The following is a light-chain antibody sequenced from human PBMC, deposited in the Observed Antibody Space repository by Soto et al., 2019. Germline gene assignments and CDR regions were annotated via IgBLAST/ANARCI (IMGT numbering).Light chain of an antibody. V-gene: IGLV1-44*01. CDR1: SSNIGSHT. Sequence: QSVLTQPPSASGTPGQRVTISCSGSSSNIGSHTVNWYQQLTGTAPKLLIYGNNQRPSGVPDRFSGSKSGTSASLAISGLQSEDEADYYCAAWDDSLNGVVFGGGTKLTVL. J-gene: IGLJ2*01. CDR3: AAWDDSLNGVV. CDR2: GNN.